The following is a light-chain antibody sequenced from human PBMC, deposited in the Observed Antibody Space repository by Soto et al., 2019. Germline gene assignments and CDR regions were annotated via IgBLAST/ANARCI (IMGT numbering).Light chain of an antibody. CDR1: TGAVTSGYF. CDR3: LLYYSGAWV. J-gene: IGLJ3*02. CDR2: GTT. V-gene: IGLV7-43*01. Sequence: QTVVTQEPSLTVSPGGTVTLTCASNTGAVTSGYFPNWFQQKPGQAPRALIYGTTSKYSWTPARFSGSLLGGKAALTLSGVQPEDEAEYYCLLYYSGAWVFGGGTKLTV.